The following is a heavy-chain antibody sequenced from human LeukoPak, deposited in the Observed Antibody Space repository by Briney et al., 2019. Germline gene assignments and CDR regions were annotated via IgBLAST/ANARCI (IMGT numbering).Heavy chain of an antibody. Sequence: SETLSLTCAVYGGSFRGYYWSWIRQPPGKGLEWIGEINHSGSTGYNPSLKSRVTISLDTSENRFSLRLASVTAADTAVYYCARVNYGDFRVWGPGTLVTVSS. CDR3: ARVNYGDFRV. V-gene: IGHV4-34*01. D-gene: IGHD4-17*01. CDR2: INHSGST. CDR1: GGSFRGYY. J-gene: IGHJ4*02.